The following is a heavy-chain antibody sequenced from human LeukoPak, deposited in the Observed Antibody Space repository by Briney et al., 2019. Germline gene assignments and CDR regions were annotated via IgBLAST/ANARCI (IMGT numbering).Heavy chain of an antibody. CDR1: GGSISSYY. CDR3: ARTYGDYGGFDY. D-gene: IGHD4-17*01. CDR2: IYHSGST. V-gene: IGHV4-59*12. Sequence: SETLSLTCTVSGGSISSYYWSWIRQPPGKGLEWIGYIYHSGSTYYNPSLKSRVTISVDRSKNQFSLKLSSVTAADTAVYYCARTYGDYGGFDYWGQGTLVTVSS. J-gene: IGHJ4*02.